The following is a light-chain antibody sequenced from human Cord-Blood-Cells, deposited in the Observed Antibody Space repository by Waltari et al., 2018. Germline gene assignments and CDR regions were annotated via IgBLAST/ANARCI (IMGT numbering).Light chain of an antibody. J-gene: IGLJ1*01. Sequence: QSALTQPASVSGSPGQSITISCTGTSSDVWSYHLLSWYQQHPGKAPKLIIYEGSKRPSGVSNRFSGSKSGNTASLTISGLQAEDEADYYCCSYAGSSTYVFGTGTKVTVL. CDR2: EGS. V-gene: IGLV2-23*01. CDR3: CSYAGSSTYV. CDR1: SSDVWSYHL.